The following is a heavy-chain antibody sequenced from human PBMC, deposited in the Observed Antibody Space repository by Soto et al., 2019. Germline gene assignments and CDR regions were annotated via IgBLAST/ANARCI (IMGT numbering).Heavy chain of an antibody. CDR1: GFTFDDYA. D-gene: IGHD3-3*01. CDR3: AKEAGFLEGYYYMDV. J-gene: IGHJ6*03. CDR2: ISWNSGSI. V-gene: IGHV3-9*01. Sequence: EVQLVESGGGLVQPGRSLRLSCAASGFTFDDYAMHWVRQDPGKGLEWVSGISWNSGSIGYADSVKGRFTISRDNAKNCLYLQMNSLRAEDTALYYCAKEAGFLEGYYYMDVWGKGTTVTVSS.